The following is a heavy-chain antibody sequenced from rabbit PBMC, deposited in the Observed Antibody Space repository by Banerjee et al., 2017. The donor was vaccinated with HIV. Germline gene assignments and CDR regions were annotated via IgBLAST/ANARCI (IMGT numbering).Heavy chain of an antibody. V-gene: IGHV1S45*01. Sequence: QQQLVESGGGLVKPGASLTLTCKASGFSFSSGYYIPWVRQAPGKGLEWIGCIGTGSGSTYYASWAKGRFTISKTSSTTVTLQMTSLTAADTATYFCARDPAYANSSGYWIPYLWGPGTLVTVS. CDR3: ARDPAYANSSGYWIPYL. CDR1: GFSFSSGYY. D-gene: IGHD1-1*01. CDR2: IGTGSGST. J-gene: IGHJ6*01.